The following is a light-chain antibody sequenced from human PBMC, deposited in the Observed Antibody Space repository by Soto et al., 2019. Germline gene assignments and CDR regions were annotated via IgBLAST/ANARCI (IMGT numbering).Light chain of an antibody. CDR2: DNN. CDR3: GTWDSSLSAPV. J-gene: IGLJ2*01. Sequence: QSVLTQPPSVSAAPGQKVTICCSGSSSNIGNNYVSWYQQLPGTAPKLLIYDNNKRPSGIPDRFSGSKSGTSATLGITGLQTGDEADYYCGTWDSSLSAPVFGGGTKLTVL. CDR1: SSNIGNNY. V-gene: IGLV1-51*01.